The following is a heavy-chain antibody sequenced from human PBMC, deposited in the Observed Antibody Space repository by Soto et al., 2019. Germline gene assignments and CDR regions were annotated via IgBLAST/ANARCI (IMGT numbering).Heavy chain of an antibody. Sequence: QVQLQESGPGLVKPSETLSLTCTVSGGSISSYYWSWIRQPPGKGLEWIGFIFYSGSTSYNPSLKSRVTVLIDTSEYQCSLKLHSVTAADTAVYYCASMIGDPVLSFDSWGQGTLVAVSS. V-gene: IGHV4-59*01. J-gene: IGHJ5*01. CDR3: ASMIGDPVLSFDS. CDR2: IFYSGST. CDR1: GGSISSYY. D-gene: IGHD3-10*02.